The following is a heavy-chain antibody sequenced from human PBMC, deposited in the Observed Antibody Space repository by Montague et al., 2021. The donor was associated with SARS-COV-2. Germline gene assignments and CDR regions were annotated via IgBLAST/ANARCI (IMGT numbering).Heavy chain of an antibody. CDR1: GGSFSSYN. V-gene: IGHV4-34*01. CDR3: ARLAYCGVDCFSGWEIYFDS. Sequence: SETLSLTCAVSGGSFSSYNWSWIRQPPGKGLELIAEINHSGSSNSNPSLKSRVTMSVDTSKDQFSLTLNSVTVADTAVYYCARLAYCGVDCFSGWEIYFDSWGQGTLVTVSS. D-gene: IGHD2-21*02. J-gene: IGHJ4*02. CDR2: INHSGSS.